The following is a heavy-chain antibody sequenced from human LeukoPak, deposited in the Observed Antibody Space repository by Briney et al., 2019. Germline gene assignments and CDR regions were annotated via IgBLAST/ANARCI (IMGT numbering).Heavy chain of an antibody. J-gene: IGHJ4*02. CDR3: AKGYLMTYGIAGY. CDR2: ISYDGSNK. D-gene: IGHD4-17*01. Sequence: GRSLRLPCAASGFTFSSYGMHWVRQAPGKGLEWVAVISYDGSNKYYADSVKGRFTISRDNSKNTLYLQMNSLRAEDTAVYYCAKGYLMTYGIAGYWGQGTLVTVSS. V-gene: IGHV3-30*18. CDR1: GFTFSSYG.